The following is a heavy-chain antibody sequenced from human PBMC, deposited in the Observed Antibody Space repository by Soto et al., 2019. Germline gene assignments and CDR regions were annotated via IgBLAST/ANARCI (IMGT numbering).Heavy chain of an antibody. Sequence: SETLSLTCTVSGGSISSSSYYWCWILQPPGKGLEWIGSIYYSGSTYYNPSLKSRVTISVDTSKNQFSLKLSSVTAADTAVYYCARPIDYCTNGVCYTLGEYDAFDIWGQGTMVT. CDR1: GGSISSSSYY. D-gene: IGHD2-8*01. V-gene: IGHV4-39*01. CDR2: IYYSGST. J-gene: IGHJ3*02. CDR3: ARPIDYCTNGVCYTLGEYDAFDI.